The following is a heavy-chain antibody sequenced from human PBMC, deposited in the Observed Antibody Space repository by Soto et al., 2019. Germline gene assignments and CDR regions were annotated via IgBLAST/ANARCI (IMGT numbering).Heavy chain of an antibody. CDR1: GDTFSNFS. J-gene: IGHJ5*02. D-gene: IGHD3-10*01. CDR2: IIPLFRLA. Sequence: QVQLVQSGAEVKRPGSSVKVSCSASGDTFSNFSVNWVRQAPGQGLEWMGGIIPLFRLADYAQKFQGRLTITADHSTSTTFMELNSLTSEDTAFYYCARGGTLIRGAPQVDWFDPWGQGTLVIVSS. CDR3: ARGGTLIRGAPQVDWFDP. V-gene: IGHV1-69*17.